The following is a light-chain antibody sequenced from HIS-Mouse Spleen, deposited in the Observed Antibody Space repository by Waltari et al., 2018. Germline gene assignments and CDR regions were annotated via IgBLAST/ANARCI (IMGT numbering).Light chain of an antibody. CDR2: CDS. CDR1: ALPKKY. CDR3: YSTNSSGNHRV. J-gene: IGLJ2*01. Sequence: SYELTQPPSVSVSPGQTARITCSGDALPKKYAYWYQHKSGQAPVLVIYCDSTRPSGYREKFSDSSSETIATMTISGAQMTDDADYYGYSTNSSGNHRVFGGGTKLSVL. V-gene: IGLV3-10*01.